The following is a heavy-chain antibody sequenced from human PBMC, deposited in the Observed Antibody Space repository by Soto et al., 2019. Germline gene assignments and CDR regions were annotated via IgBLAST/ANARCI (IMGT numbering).Heavy chain of an antibody. Sequence: GGSLRLSCAASGFTVSSNYMSWVRQAPGKGLEWVSVIYSGGSTYYADSVKGRFTISRDNSKNTLYLQMNSLRAEDTAVYYCARDLDSSSEIHYYGMDVWGQGTTVTVSS. CDR1: GFTVSSNY. CDR3: ARDLDSSSEIHYYGMDV. V-gene: IGHV3-53*01. CDR2: IYSGGST. J-gene: IGHJ6*02. D-gene: IGHD6-6*01.